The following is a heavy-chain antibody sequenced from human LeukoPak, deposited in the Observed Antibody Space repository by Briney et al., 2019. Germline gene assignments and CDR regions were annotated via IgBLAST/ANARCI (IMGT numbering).Heavy chain of an antibody. V-gene: IGHV5-51*01. J-gene: IGHJ6*04. D-gene: IGHD3-3*01. Sequence: GESLKISCKGSGYSFTSYWIGWVRQMPGKGLGWMGIIYPGDSDTRYSPSFQGQVTISADKSITTAYLQWSSLKASDTAMYYCARRSVWSGYPLEVWGKGTTVTVSS. CDR2: IYPGDSDT. CDR1: GYSFTSYW. CDR3: ARRSVWSGYPLEV.